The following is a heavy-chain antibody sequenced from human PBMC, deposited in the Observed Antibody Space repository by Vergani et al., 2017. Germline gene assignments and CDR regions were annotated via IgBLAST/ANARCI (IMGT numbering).Heavy chain of an antibody. D-gene: IGHD6-6*01. Sequence: QVQLVQSGAEVKKPGASVRVSCKASGYTFTGYYMHWVRQAPGQGLEWMGWINPNSGGTNYAQKFQGRVTMTRDTSISTAYMELSRLRSDDTAVYYCARWXVSSGWYSYYMDVWGKGTTVTVSS. V-gene: IGHV1-2*02. CDR1: GYTFTGYY. CDR2: INPNSGGT. CDR3: ARWXVSSGWYSYYMDV. J-gene: IGHJ6*03.